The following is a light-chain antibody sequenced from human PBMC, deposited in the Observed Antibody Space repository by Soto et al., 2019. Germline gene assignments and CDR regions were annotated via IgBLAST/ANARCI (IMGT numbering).Light chain of an antibody. CDR2: DAS. CDR3: QQRSEWPRT. CDR1: QSISSS. J-gene: IGKJ1*01. V-gene: IGKV3-11*01. Sequence: EIVLTQSPATLSLSPGERATLSCGASQSISSSLAWYQQKPGQAPRLLIYDASTRATGFPARFSGSGSGTDFTLTIGSLEPEDFAVYYCQQRSEWPRTFGQGTKVDIK.